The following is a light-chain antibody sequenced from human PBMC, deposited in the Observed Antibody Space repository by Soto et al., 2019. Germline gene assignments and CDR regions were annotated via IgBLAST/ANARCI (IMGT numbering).Light chain of an antibody. CDR2: GNS. V-gene: IGLV1-40*01. CDR1: SSNIGAGYD. J-gene: IGLJ3*02. Sequence: QSALTQPPSVSGAPGQRVTISCTGSSSNIGAGYDVHWYQQLPGTAPKLLIYGNSNRPSGVPDRFSGSKSGTSASLAITGLQAEDEADYSCQSYDSSLSGGVFGGGTKLTFL. CDR3: QSYDSSLSGGV.